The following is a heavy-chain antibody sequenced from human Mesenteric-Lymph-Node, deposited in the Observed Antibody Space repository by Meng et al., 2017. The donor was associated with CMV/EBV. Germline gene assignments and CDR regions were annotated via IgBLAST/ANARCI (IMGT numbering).Heavy chain of an antibody. J-gene: IGHJ6*02. D-gene: IGHD3-3*01. Sequence: SGPTLVKPTQTLTLTCTFSGFLLTASGMRVSWIRQPPGKALEYLARIDWDDDKFYSTSLKTRLTISKDTSKSQVVLTMTNMDPVDTATYYCARILRLGRFLEWLPVGYYGMDVWGQGTTVTVSS. CDR2: IDWDDDK. CDR1: GFLLTASGMR. V-gene: IGHV2-70*04. CDR3: ARILRLGRFLEWLPVGYYGMDV.